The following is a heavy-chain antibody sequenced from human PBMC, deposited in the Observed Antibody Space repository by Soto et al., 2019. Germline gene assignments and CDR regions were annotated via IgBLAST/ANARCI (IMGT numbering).Heavy chain of an antibody. V-gene: IGHV4-31*03. CDR2: IYYSGST. Sequence: ASETLSLTCTVSGVSINTGDYYWSWIRQHPGKGLEWIGYIYYSGSTYYNPSLQSRVTISLDTSKNQFSLRVYSVTAADTAVYYCAREGYNYNGMDVWGQGTTVTVSS. D-gene: IGHD3-10*01. CDR3: AREGYNYNGMDV. J-gene: IGHJ6*02. CDR1: GVSINTGDYY.